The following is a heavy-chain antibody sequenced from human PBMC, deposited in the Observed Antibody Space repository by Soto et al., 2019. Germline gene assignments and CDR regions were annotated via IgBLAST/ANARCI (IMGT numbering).Heavy chain of an antibody. Sequence: RLSCAASGFTFSSYEMNWVRQAPGKGLEWLSYISPSGSTIYYADSVRGRFTISRDNAKNSLYLQMNSLRAEDTAVYYCARVYIAAAGIDYWGQGTLVTVSS. V-gene: IGHV3-48*03. J-gene: IGHJ4*02. D-gene: IGHD6-13*01. CDR2: ISPSGSTI. CDR1: GFTFSSYE. CDR3: ARVYIAAAGIDY.